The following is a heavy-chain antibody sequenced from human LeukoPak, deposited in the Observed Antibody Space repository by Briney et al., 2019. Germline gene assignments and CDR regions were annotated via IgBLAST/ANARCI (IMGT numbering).Heavy chain of an antibody. CDR3: ARGVYCSSTSCYGWFHP. Sequence: GASVKVSCKASGYTFTGSYIQWLRQAPGQGLEWMGWINANNGDTKYTQKFQGRVTMTRDTSISTAYMELSRLTSDDTAVYYCARGVYCSSTSCYGWFHPWGQGTLVTVSS. CDR2: INANNGDT. V-gene: IGHV1-2*02. CDR1: GYTFTGSY. J-gene: IGHJ5*02. D-gene: IGHD2-2*01.